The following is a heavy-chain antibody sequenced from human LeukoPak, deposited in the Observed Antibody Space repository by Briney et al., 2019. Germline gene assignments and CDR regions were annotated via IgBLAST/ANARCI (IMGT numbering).Heavy chain of an antibody. CDR2: INSNSGGT. D-gene: IGHD6-19*01. Sequence: ASVKVSCKASGYTFTGYYMHWVRQAPGQGLEWMGWINSNSGGTNYAQKFQGRVTMTRDTSISTAYMELSRLRSDDTAVYYCAGAPGIAVAGHNWFDPWGQGTLVTVSS. CDR3: AGAPGIAVAGHNWFDP. CDR1: GYTFTGYY. J-gene: IGHJ5*02. V-gene: IGHV1-2*02.